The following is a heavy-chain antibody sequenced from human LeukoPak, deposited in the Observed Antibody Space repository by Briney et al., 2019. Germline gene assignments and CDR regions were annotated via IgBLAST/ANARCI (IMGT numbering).Heavy chain of an antibody. V-gene: IGHV3-74*01. Sequence: PGGSLRLSCAASGFTFSSYWMHWVRQAPGKGLVWVSRINSDGSSTNYADSVKGRFTISRDNAKNTLYLQMNSLRAEDTAVYYCAKDIRGGGSCYLDYWGQGTLVTVSS. CDR2: INSDGSST. CDR1: GFTFSSYW. CDR3: AKDIRGGGSCYLDY. D-gene: IGHD2-15*01. J-gene: IGHJ4*02.